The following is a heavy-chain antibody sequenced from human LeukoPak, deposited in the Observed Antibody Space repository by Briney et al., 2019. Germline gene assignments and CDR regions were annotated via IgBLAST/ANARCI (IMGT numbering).Heavy chain of an antibody. Sequence: SQTLSLTCTVSGGSISSGSYYWSWVRQPAGKGLEWIGRIYTNGSTNYNPSLKSRVTISLDTSKNQFSLKLSSVTAADTAVYYCAGEHYGGNWFDPWGQGTLVTVSS. V-gene: IGHV4-61*02. J-gene: IGHJ5*02. CDR1: GGSISSGSYY. CDR2: IYTNGST. D-gene: IGHD4-23*01. CDR3: AGEHYGGNWFDP.